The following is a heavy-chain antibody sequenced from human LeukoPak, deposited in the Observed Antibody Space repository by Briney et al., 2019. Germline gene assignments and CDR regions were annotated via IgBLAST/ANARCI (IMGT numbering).Heavy chain of an antibody. V-gene: IGHV4-59*01. J-gene: IGHJ4*02. CDR1: GGSISSYY. CDR3: ARVGYGSYYGLEYFDY. Sequence: PSETLSLTCTVSGGSISSYYWSWIRPPPGKGMEWIGYIYYSGSTNYNPSLKSRVTISVDTSKNQFSLKLSSVTAADTAVYYCARVGYGSYYGLEYFDYWGQGTLVTVSS. D-gene: IGHD1-26*01. CDR2: IYYSGST.